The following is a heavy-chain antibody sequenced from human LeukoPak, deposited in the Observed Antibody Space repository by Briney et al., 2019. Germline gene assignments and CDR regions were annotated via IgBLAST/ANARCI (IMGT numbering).Heavy chain of an antibody. Sequence: GGSLRLSCAASGFTFSSYWMHWVRQAPGKGLEWVAVISYDGSNKYYADSVKGRFTISRDNSKNTLYLQMNSLRAEDTAVYYCARPAYGGKPFLYYYMDVWGKGTTVTVSS. CDR2: ISYDGSNK. V-gene: IGHV3-30*03. CDR3: ARPAYGGKPFLYYYMDV. D-gene: IGHD4-23*01. J-gene: IGHJ6*03. CDR1: GFTFSSYW.